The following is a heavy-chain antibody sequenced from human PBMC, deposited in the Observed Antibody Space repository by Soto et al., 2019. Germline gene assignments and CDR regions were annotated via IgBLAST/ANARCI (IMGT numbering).Heavy chain of an antibody. CDR1: GGTFSSSA. Sequence: QVQLVQSGAEVKKPGSSVKVSCKASGGTFSSSAISWVRQAPGQGREWMGGIISIFGTANYAQKFQGRVTMTAAESTSTAYMELSSLRSEDTAVYYCARWRRYSGSKYYYNGMDVWGQGTTVTVSS. D-gene: IGHD5-12*01. CDR2: IISIFGTA. CDR3: ARWRRYSGSKYYYNGMDV. J-gene: IGHJ6*02. V-gene: IGHV1-69*01.